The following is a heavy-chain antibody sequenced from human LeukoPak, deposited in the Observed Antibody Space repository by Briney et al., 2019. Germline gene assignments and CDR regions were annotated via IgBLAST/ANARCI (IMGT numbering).Heavy chain of an antibody. V-gene: IGHV4-59*01. D-gene: IGHD4-17*01. CDR3: ARVIYGDYWDFDY. CDR2: IYYSGSI. J-gene: IGHJ4*02. CDR1: GGSFSSYY. Sequence: SETLYLTCTVSGGSFSSYYWSWVRQPPGKGLEWIGYIYYSGSINYNPSLTSRVTISVDTSKNQFSLKLSSVTAADTAVYYCARVIYGDYWDFDYWGEGTLVTVSS.